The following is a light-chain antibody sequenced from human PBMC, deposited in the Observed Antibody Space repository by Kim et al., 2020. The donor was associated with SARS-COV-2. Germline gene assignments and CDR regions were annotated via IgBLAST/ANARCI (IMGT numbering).Light chain of an antibody. J-gene: IGLJ3*02. CDR3: STWDSSLSAWV. CDR1: SNNVGNQG. CDR2: ANH. V-gene: IGLV10-54*04. Sequence: QAGLTQPPSVSKGLRHTATLTCTGNSNNVGNQGAAWLQQHQGHPPKLLSYANHNRPSGISERFSASRSGNTASLTITGLQPEDEADYYCSTWDSSLSAWVFGGGTQLTVL.